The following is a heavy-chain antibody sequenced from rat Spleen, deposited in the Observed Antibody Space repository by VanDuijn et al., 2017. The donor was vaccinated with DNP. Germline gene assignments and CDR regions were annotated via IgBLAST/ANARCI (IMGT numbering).Heavy chain of an antibody. Sequence: EVQLVESGGGLVQPGRSMKLSCAASGFSFNNFPMAWVRQAPTKGLEWVATIGVSGGSTYYRDSVKGRFTGSRDDAKTTLYLQMNSLRSEDTATYYCTRTDGSYGFDFWGQGVMVTVSS. V-gene: IGHV5-46*01. CDR2: IGVSGGST. D-gene: IGHD1-3*01. CDR3: TRTDGSYGFDF. J-gene: IGHJ2*01. CDR1: GFSFNNFP.